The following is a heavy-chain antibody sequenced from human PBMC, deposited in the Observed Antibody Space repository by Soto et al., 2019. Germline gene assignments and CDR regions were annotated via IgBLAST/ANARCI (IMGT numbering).Heavy chain of an antibody. J-gene: IGHJ6*03. CDR3: ANLWNGPYYYYMDV. CDR2: INQDGGDK. V-gene: IGHV3-7*01. Sequence: GGSLRLSCAASGFSFSYYWMTWVRQAPGKGLEWVASINQDGGDKYYADSVKGRFTISRDNAKNSLYLQMNSLRAGDTAVYHCANLWNGPYYYYMDVWGKGTTVTVSS. D-gene: IGHD1-1*01. CDR1: GFSFSYYW.